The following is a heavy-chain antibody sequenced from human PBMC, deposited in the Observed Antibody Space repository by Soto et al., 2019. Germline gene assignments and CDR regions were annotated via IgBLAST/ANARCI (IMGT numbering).Heavy chain of an antibody. J-gene: IGHJ4*02. Sequence: SETLSLTCTVSGGSISSYYWSWIRQPPGKGLEWIGYIYYSGSTNYNPSLKSRVTISVDTSKNQFSLKLSSVTAADTAVYYCARQRIAASTFPFDYWGQGTLVTVSS. CDR1: GGSISSYY. D-gene: IGHD6-6*01. CDR2: IYYSGST. V-gene: IGHV4-59*08. CDR3: ARQRIAASTFPFDY.